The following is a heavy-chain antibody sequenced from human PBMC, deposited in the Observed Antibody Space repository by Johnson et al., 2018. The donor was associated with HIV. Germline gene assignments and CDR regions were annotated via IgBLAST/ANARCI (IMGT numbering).Heavy chain of an antibody. Sequence: VLLVESGGGVVQPGGSLRLSCAASGFTFTSYWMSWVRQAPGKGLEWVANIKQDGSEKYYVDSVKGRFTISRDNSKNTLYLQMNSLRAEDTAVYYCARVQFDAFDIWGQGTMVTVSS. CDR3: ARVQFDAFDI. V-gene: IGHV3-7*01. CDR1: GFTFTSYW. J-gene: IGHJ3*02. CDR2: IKQDGSEK.